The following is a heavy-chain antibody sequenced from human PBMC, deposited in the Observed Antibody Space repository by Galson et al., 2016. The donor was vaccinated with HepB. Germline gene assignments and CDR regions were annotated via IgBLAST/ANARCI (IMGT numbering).Heavy chain of an antibody. CDR3: TRPLRFFALDNSSSGMDV. V-gene: IGHV3-73*01. CDR1: GFTFSGSA. Sequence: LRLSCAASGFTFSGSALHWVRQASGKGLEWVGRIRNNANGYATAQAASVPGRFPISRDASNHTAYLQMNRLETAATAVSYCTRPLRFFALDNSSSGMDVWGQGTTVTVSS. CDR2: IRNNANGYAT. D-gene: IGHD3-3*01. J-gene: IGHJ6*02.